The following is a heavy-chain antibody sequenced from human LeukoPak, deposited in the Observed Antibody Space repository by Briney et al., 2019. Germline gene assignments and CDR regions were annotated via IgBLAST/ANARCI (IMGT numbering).Heavy chain of an antibody. CDR3: ARDDLPTVTTEDNWFDP. Sequence: SETLSLTCTVSGGSISSYYWSWIRQPAGKGLEWIGRIYTSGSTNYNPSLKSRVTMSVDTSKNQFSLKLSSVTAEDTAVYYCARDDLPTVTTEDNWFDPWGQGTLVTVSS. CDR1: GGSISSYY. V-gene: IGHV4-4*07. D-gene: IGHD4-11*01. J-gene: IGHJ5*02. CDR2: IYTSGST.